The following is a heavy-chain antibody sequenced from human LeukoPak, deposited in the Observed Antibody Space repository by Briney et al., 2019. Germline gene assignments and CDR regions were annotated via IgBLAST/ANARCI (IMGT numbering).Heavy chain of an antibody. J-gene: IGHJ4*02. CDR1: GGSISSSNW. Sequence: KPSETLSLTCAVSGGSISSSNWWSWVRPPPGKGLEWIGEIFYSGSTNYNPSLKSRVTISVDRSKNQFSLKLNSVTAADTAVYYCARDLDGYNPSFFYWGQGTLVTVSS. CDR3: ARDLDGYNPSFFY. D-gene: IGHD5-24*01. CDR2: IFYSGST. V-gene: IGHV4-4*02.